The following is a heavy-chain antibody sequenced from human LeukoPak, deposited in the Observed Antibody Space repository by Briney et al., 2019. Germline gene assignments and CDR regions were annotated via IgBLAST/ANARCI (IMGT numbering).Heavy chain of an antibody. CDR2: VYYSGST. J-gene: IGHJ4*02. D-gene: IGHD4-11*01. CDR3: ARGSGVTPVDY. Sequence: SETLSLTCTVSGGSVSSGSYYWSWIRQPPGKGLECIGYVYYSGSTNYNPSLKSRVTISVDTSKNQFSLKLNSVTAADTAVYFCARGSGVTPVDYWGQGTLVTVSS. V-gene: IGHV4-61*01. CDR1: GGSVSSGSYY.